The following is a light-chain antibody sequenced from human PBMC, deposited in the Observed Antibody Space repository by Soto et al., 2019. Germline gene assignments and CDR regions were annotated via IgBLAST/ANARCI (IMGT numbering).Light chain of an antibody. J-gene: IGLJ1*01. CDR3: SSYTTSSTRV. V-gene: IGLV2-14*01. CDR1: SSDVGIYNY. CDR2: EVS. Sequence: QSVLTQPASVSGSPGQSIAISCTGSSSDVGIYNYVSWYQQHPGKVPKLIIYEVSNRPSGVSNRFSGSKSGNTASLTISGLQAEDEADYYCSSYTTSSTRVFGTGTNVTV.